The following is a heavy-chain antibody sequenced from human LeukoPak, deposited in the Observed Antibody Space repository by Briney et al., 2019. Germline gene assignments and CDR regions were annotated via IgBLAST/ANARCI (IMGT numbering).Heavy chain of an antibody. V-gene: IGHV4-4*02. CDR2: VNLQGST. CDR3: AREGGPYRPLDY. Sequence: SETLSLTCGVSGGSITNTNYWTWVRQPPGKGLEWIGEVNLQGSTNYNPSLMGRVAISVDKSENHISLRLTSVTAADTAVYYCAREGGPYRPLDYSGQGTLVTVSS. J-gene: IGHJ4*02. CDR1: GGSITNTNY.